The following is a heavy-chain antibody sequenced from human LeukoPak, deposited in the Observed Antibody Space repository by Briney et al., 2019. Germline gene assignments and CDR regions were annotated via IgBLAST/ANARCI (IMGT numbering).Heavy chain of an antibody. Sequence: SETLSLTCAVYGGSFSGYYWSWIRQPPGKGLEWIGEINHSGSTNYNPSLKSRVTISVDTSKNQFSLKLSSVTAADTAVYYCARGHDKQWLVRRGFDYWGQGTLVTVSS. CDR2: INHSGST. CDR1: GGSFSGYY. D-gene: IGHD6-19*01. CDR3: ARGHDKQWLVRRGFDY. V-gene: IGHV4-34*01. J-gene: IGHJ4*02.